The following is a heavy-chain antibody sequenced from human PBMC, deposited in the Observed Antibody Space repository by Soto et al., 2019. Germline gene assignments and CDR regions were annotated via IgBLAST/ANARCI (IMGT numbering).Heavy chain of an antibody. CDR3: ARSRSGAVADSFDF. CDR1: GFTFSRYA. CDR2: ISRDGTNK. V-gene: IGHV3-30*04. J-gene: IGHJ4*02. D-gene: IGHD3-10*01. Sequence: QVQVVESGGGVVQPGRSLRLSCAASGFTFSRYAIHWVRQAPGKGLEWVAVISRDGTNKYYVDSVKGRFTISRDNSRNTLYSQMSSLRHEDAAVYYCARSRSGAVADSFDFWGQGTLVTVSS.